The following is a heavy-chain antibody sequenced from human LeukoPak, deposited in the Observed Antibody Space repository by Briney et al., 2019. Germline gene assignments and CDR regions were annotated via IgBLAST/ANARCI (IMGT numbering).Heavy chain of an antibody. V-gene: IGHV3-7*04. CDR1: GFTFSSYW. Sequence: GSLRLSCAASGFTFSSYWMTWVRQAPGKGLEWVANIKQDGSEKYYVESVKGRFTISRDNAKNSLYLQMNSLRAEDTAVYYCARDRRCSSTSCYYFDYWGQGTLVTVSS. D-gene: IGHD2-2*01. CDR2: IKQDGSEK. CDR3: ARDRRCSSTSCYYFDY. J-gene: IGHJ4*02.